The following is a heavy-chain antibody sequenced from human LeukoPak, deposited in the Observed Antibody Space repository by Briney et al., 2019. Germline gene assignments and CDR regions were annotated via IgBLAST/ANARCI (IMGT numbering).Heavy chain of an antibody. D-gene: IGHD6-25*01. V-gene: IGHV1-18*04. J-gene: IGHJ4*02. CDR3: TRGVALATAYYFDS. CDR1: GFTFSAYG. Sequence: ASVKVSCKTSGFTFSAYGIAWVRQAPGHGPEWMGWISNHSGNTNYAQKFQDRITVTTETSTGTVSMELRSLKPDDTAIYYCTRGVALATAYYFDSWGRGTQVTVAS. CDR2: ISNHSGNT.